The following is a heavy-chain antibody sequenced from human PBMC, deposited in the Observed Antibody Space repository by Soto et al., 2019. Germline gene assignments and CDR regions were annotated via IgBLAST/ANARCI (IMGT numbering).Heavy chain of an antibody. Sequence: QVQLVQSGSEVKKPGSSVTVSCKASGGTFSSYRINWVRQAPGQGLEWVGGIVPIYRTADYAQKFQGRVTITADASGRTSYMELRSRKSPDTAVYYCVRDSGAKLSSSWGPGTLVTVYS. J-gene: IGHJ4*02. D-gene: IGHD6-13*01. CDR1: GGTFSSYR. CDR3: VRDSGAKLSSS. V-gene: IGHV1-69*01. CDR2: IVPIYRTA.